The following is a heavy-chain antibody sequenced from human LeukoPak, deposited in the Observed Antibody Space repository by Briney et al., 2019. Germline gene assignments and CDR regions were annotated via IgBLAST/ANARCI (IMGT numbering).Heavy chain of an antibody. J-gene: IGHJ4*02. Sequence: GASVKVSCKTSGYTFIDYFIHWVRQAPGQGLEWMGRLNPNNGYTFYTEEFQGRVTTTRDTSISTAYMELSRLTSDDTALYYCARDLSSTSNWEFDYWGQGTLVTVSS. CDR2: LNPNNGYT. D-gene: IGHD7-27*01. CDR3: ARDLSSTSNWEFDY. CDR1: GYTFIDYF. V-gene: IGHV1-2*06.